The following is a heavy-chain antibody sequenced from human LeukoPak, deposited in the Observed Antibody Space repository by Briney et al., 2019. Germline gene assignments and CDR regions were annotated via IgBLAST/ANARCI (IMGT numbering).Heavy chain of an antibody. D-gene: IGHD6-13*01. Sequence: SETLSLTCTVSDGSINNYYWAWIRQPPGKGLEWIGYIYYSGSTNYNPSLKSRVTISVDTSKNQFSLKLSSVTAADTAVYYCARGFRSPYRGGSLAAAGGGNFDCWGQGTLVTVSS. J-gene: IGHJ4*02. V-gene: IGHV4-59*12. CDR3: ARGFRSPYRGGSLAAAGGGNFDC. CDR2: IYYSGST. CDR1: DGSINNYY.